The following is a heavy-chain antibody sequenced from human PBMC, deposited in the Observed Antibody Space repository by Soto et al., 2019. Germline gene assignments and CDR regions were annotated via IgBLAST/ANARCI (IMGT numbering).Heavy chain of an antibody. D-gene: IGHD5-12*01. J-gene: IGHJ6*02. V-gene: IGHV1-69*13. Sequence: GASVKVSCKASAGTFSTYAISWGRQAPGQRGEWMGESIPIFGTANYAQRFQGRVTITADESTSTAYMELSSLRSEDTAVYYCARDGGIVATIKDYYYGMDVWGQGTRVTVSS. CDR1: AGTFSTYA. CDR2: SIPIFGTA. CDR3: ARDGGIVATIKDYYYGMDV.